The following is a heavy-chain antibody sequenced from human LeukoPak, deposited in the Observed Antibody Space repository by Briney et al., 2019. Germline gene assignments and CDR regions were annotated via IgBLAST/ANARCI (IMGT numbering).Heavy chain of an antibody. D-gene: IGHD3-16*01. CDR2: ISGSGGST. CDR3: AKRGADTSRYVLLPIGFAY. CDR1: GFTFSSYA. Sequence: GGSLRLSCAASGFTFSSYAMSWVRQAPGKGLEWVSAISGSGGSTYYADSVKGRFTISRDNSKNTLYLQMNSLRAEDTAVYYSAKRGADTSRYVLLPIGFAYSGQGTLVTVSS. J-gene: IGHJ4*02. V-gene: IGHV3-23*01.